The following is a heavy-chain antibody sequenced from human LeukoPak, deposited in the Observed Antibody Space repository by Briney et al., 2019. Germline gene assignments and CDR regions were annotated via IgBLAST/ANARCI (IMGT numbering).Heavy chain of an antibody. CDR1: GFTVDSNY. Sequence: GGSLRLSCAASGFTVDSNYLSWVRQAPGKGLEWVSSISSSSSYIYYADSVKGRFTISRDNAKNSLYLQMNSLRAEDTAVYYCARDKVALAAASFFHAGKGDAFDIWGQGTMVTVSS. J-gene: IGHJ3*02. CDR2: ISSSSSYI. V-gene: IGHV3-21*01. D-gene: IGHD2-15*01. CDR3: ARDKVALAAASFFHAGKGDAFDI.